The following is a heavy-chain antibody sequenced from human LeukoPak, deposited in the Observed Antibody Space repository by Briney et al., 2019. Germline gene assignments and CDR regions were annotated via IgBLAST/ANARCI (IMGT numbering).Heavy chain of an antibody. CDR1: GFTFSSYA. V-gene: IGHV3-23*01. Sequence: PGGSLRLSCAASGFTFSSYAMSWVRQAPGKGLEWVSAISGSGGSTYYADSVKGRFTISRDNSKNTLYLQMNSLRAEDTAVYYCATLTYYYDSSGYYYAFHRALDAFDIWGQGTMVTVSS. CDR3: ATLTYYYDSSGYYYAFHRALDAFDI. D-gene: IGHD3-22*01. J-gene: IGHJ3*02. CDR2: ISGSGGST.